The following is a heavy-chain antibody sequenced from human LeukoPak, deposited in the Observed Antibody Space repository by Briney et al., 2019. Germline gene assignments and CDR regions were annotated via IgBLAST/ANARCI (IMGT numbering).Heavy chain of an antibody. J-gene: IGHJ4*02. V-gene: IGHV4-39*07. CDR1: GGSISSSSYY. D-gene: IGHD4-23*01. CDR3: AGWGVDYGGKFDYLDY. CDR2: IYYSGST. Sequence: SETLSLTCTVSGGSISSSSYYWGWIRQPPGKGLEWIGSIYYSGSTYYNPSLKSRVTISVDTSTNQFSLKLNSVTAADTAVYYCAGWGVDYGGKFDYLDYWGQGMLVTVSS.